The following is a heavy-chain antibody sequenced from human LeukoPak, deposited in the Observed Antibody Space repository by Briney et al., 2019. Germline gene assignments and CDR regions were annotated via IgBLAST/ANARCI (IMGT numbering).Heavy chain of an antibody. J-gene: IGHJ6*02. D-gene: IGHD5-18*01. V-gene: IGHV3-21*01. CDR3: ARDGYRGYSLSGPYYYYGMDV. CDR1: GFTFSDYY. CDR2: ISSSSSYI. Sequence: PGGSLRLSCAASGFTFSDYYMNWVRQAPGKGLEWVSSISSSSSYIYYADSVKGRFTISRDNAKNSLYLQMNSLRAEDTAVYYCARDGYRGYSLSGPYYYYGMDVWGQGTTVTVSS.